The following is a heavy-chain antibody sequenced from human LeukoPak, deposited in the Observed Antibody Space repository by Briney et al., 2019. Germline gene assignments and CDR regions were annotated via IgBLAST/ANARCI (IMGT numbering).Heavy chain of an antibody. J-gene: IGHJ5*02. V-gene: IGHV1-69*13. CDR3: ARSKVPGYCSSTSCYTQNWFDP. CDR1: GGTFSSYA. D-gene: IGHD2-2*02. CDR2: IIPIFGTA. Sequence: SVKVPCKASGGTFSSYAISWVRQAPGQGLEWMGGIIPIFGTANYAQKFQGRVTITADESTSTAYMELSSLRSEDTAVYYCARSKVPGYCSSTSCYTQNWFDPWGQGTLVTVSS.